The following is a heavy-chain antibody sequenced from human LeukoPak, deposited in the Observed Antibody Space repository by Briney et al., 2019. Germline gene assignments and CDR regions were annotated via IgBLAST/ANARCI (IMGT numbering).Heavy chain of an antibody. Sequence: PSETLSLTCTVSGGSISSGGYYWSWIRQHPGKGLERIGYIYYSGSTYYNPSLKSRVTISVDTSKNQFSLKLSSVTAADTAVYYCARDWRDILTGYHNWFDPWGQGTLVTVSS. V-gene: IGHV4-31*03. CDR3: ARDWRDILTGYHNWFDP. D-gene: IGHD3-9*01. CDR1: GGSISSGGYY. CDR2: IYYSGST. J-gene: IGHJ5*02.